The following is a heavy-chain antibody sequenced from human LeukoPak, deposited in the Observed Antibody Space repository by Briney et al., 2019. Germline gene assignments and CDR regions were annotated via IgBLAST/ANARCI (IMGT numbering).Heavy chain of an antibody. V-gene: IGHV4-4*02. Sequence: SGTLSLTCAVSGGSISSSNWWSWVRQPPGKGLEWIGEIYHSGSTYYNPSLKSRVTISVDTSKNQFSLKLSSVTAADTAVYYCARDYGIQLPALFDPWGQGTLVTVSS. J-gene: IGHJ5*02. CDR2: IYHSGST. CDR1: GGSISSSNW. CDR3: ARDYGIQLPALFDP. D-gene: IGHD5-18*01.